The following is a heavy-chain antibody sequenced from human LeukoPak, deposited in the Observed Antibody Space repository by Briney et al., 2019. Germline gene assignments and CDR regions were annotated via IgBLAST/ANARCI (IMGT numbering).Heavy chain of an antibody. CDR2: ISSSSSTI. Sequence: GGSLRLSCAASGFTFGTYAMNWVRQAPGKGLEWVSYISSSSSTIYFPDSVKGRFTISRDNAKNSLYLQMNGLRAEDTAVYYCARGGITMVRGVHYYYYYGMDVWGQGTTVTVSS. CDR1: GFTFGTYA. V-gene: IGHV3-48*01. J-gene: IGHJ6*02. D-gene: IGHD3-10*01. CDR3: ARGGITMVRGVHYYYYYGMDV.